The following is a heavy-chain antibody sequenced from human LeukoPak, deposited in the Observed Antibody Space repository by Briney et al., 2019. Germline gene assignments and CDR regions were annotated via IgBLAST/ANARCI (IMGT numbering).Heavy chain of an antibody. V-gene: IGHV1-69*04. CDR1: GGTFSSYA. J-gene: IGHJ4*02. CDR3: ASVLYCGADCYSGRYFFDY. Sequence: SVKVSCKASGGTFSSYAISWVRQAPGQGLEWMGRIIPILGIANYAQKFQGRVTITADKSTSTVYMELSSLRSEDTAVYYCASVLYCGADCYSGRYFFDYWGQGTLVTVSS. CDR2: IIPILGIA. D-gene: IGHD2-21*02.